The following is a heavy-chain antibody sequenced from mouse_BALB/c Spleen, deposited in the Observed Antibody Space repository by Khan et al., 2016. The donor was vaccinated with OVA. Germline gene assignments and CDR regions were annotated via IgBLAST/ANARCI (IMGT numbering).Heavy chain of an antibody. D-gene: IGHD2-1*01. CDR1: GFTFSSYG. CDR2: TTSGGSYT. J-gene: IGHJ3*01. Sequence: EVELVESGGDLVKPGGSLKLSCAASGFTFSSYGMSWVRQTPDKRLEWVATTTSGGSYTYYPASVKGRFTISRDNAKNTLYLQMTSLKSEDTAMYYCARLGNSWGRGTLVTVSA. V-gene: IGHV5-6*01. CDR3: ARLGNS.